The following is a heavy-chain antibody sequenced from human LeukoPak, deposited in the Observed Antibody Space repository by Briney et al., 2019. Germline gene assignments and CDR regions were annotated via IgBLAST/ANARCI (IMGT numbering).Heavy chain of an antibody. CDR2: INHSRSS. CDR3: ARGLLMTTEI. CDR1: GGSFSGYY. Sequence: SETLSLTCAVYGGSFSGYYWSWIRQPPGKGLEWIGEINHSRSSNYNPSLKSRVTISVDTSKNQFSLRLSSVTAADTAVYYCARGLLMTTEIWGQGTMVTVSS. D-gene: IGHD4-17*01. J-gene: IGHJ3*02. V-gene: IGHV4-34*01.